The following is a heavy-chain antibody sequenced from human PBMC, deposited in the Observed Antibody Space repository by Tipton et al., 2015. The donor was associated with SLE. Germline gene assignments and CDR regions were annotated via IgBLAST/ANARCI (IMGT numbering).Heavy chain of an antibody. J-gene: IGHJ3*02. CDR2: ISTYNGNT. D-gene: IGHD3-3*01. CDR3: ARDPVGIFGVVMADAFDI. Sequence: QVQLVQSGAEVKKPGASVEVSCKTSGYTFSNYGISWVRQAPGQGLEWMGWISTYNGNTNYAQIVQGRVTMTTDTSTSTAYMELRSLRSDDTAVYYCARDPVGIFGVVMADAFDIWGQGTMVTVSS. V-gene: IGHV1-18*04. CDR1: GYTFSNYG.